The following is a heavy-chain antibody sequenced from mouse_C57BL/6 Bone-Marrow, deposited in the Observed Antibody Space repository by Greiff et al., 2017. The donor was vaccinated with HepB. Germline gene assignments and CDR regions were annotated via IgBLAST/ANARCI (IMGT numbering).Heavy chain of an antibody. CDR3: AKKGEYLLYFEV. J-gene: IGHJ1*03. CDR2: IWRGGST. V-gene: IGHV2-5*01. D-gene: IGHD5-2*01. CDR1: GFSLTSYG. Sequence: VKLQESGPGLVQPSQSLSITCTVSGFSLTSYGVHWVRQSPGKGLEWLGVIWRGGSTDYNAAFMSRLSITKDNSKSQVFFKMNSLQADDTAIFYCAKKGEYLLYFEVLGTGTTVTVSS.